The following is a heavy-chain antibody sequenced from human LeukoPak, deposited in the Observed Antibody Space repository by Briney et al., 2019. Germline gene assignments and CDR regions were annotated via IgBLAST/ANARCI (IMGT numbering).Heavy chain of an antibody. CDR3: ARDLRLGVLMVYAPSTGMDV. J-gene: IGHJ6*03. CDR1: GGTFSSYA. CDR2: IITIFGTA. Sequence: SEKVSCKASGGTFSSYAISWVRQTPGHGLEWMGGIITIFGTANYAKKFQRRVTITADKSTSTAYMELSSLRSEDTAVYYCARDLRLGVLMVYAPSTGMDVWGKGTTVTVSS. D-gene: IGHD2-8*01. V-gene: IGHV1-69*06.